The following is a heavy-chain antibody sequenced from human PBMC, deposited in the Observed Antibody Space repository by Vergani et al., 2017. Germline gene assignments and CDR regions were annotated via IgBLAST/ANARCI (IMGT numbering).Heavy chain of an antibody. Sequence: QVQLQESGPGLVKPSQTLSLTCTVSGGSISSGTYYWIWIRQPAGQGLEWIGRIYTSGSTNYSPSLKSRVTISVDTSKNQFSLKLSSVTAADAAVYYCGREAIFGPPMDYWGQGTLVTVSS. V-gene: IGHV4-61*02. CDR3: GREAIFGPPMDY. CDR1: GGSISSGTYY. J-gene: IGHJ4*02. D-gene: IGHD3-3*01. CDR2: IYTSGST.